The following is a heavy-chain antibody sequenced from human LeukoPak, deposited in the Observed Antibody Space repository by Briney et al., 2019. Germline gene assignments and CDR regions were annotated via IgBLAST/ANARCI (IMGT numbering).Heavy chain of an antibody. D-gene: IGHD3-22*01. CDR1: GFTFSTYT. CDR2: ISSSSSYI. Sequence: GGSLRLSCAASGFTFSTYTMNRVRQAPGKGLEWVSSISSSSSYIYYADSVKGRFTISSDNAKNSLYLQMNSLRAEDTAVYYCASGSDSSGYYPVSFDYWGQGTLVTVSS. J-gene: IGHJ4*02. CDR3: ASGSDSSGYYPVSFDY. V-gene: IGHV3-21*01.